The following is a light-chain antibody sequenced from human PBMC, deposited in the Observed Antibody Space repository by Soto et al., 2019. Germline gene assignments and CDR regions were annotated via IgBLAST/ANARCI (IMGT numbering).Light chain of an antibody. CDR2: GVS. Sequence: QSVLTQPASVSGSSGQSITISCSGTRSDIGSYNYVAWYQQFPGKTPKILIYGVSNRPSGVSSRFSGSKSGNTASLTISGLQAEDEADYYCISYTGSSTSYVFGSGTKV. V-gene: IGLV2-14*01. J-gene: IGLJ1*01. CDR1: RSDIGSYNY. CDR3: ISYTGSSTSYV.